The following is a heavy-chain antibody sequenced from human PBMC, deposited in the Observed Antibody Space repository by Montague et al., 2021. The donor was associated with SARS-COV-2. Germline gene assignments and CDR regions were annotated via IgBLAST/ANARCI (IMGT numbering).Heavy chain of an antibody. V-gene: IGHV4-59*11. CDR1: GGSMSDHY. J-gene: IGHJ5*02. CDR3: ARAVSVRRAVNWFDP. D-gene: IGHD3-10*01. Sequence: SETLSLTCTVSGGSMSDHYWAWIRQPPGKGLEWLAYIYYSGGINSNASLKSRVTTSVDTSENQFSLKLTSVTAADTAVYYCARAVSVRRAVNWFDPWGQGTLVTVSS. CDR2: IYYSGGI.